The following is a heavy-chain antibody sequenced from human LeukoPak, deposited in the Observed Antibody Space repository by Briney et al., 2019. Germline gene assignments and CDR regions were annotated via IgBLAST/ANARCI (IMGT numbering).Heavy chain of an antibody. CDR1: GFTFSRYW. CDR3: ARVDCSGGSCYFDY. D-gene: IGHD2-15*01. Sequence: PGGSLRLSCAASGFTFSRYWMHWVRQTPGKGLVWVSRINSDGSSTRYADSVKGRFTISSDNAKNNLDLQMSSLRAEDTAVYYCARVDCSGGSCYFDYWGRGTLVTVSS. V-gene: IGHV3-74*01. CDR2: INSDGSST. J-gene: IGHJ4*02.